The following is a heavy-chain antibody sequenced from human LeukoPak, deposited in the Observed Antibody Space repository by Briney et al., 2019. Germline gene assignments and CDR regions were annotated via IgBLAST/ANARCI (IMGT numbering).Heavy chain of an antibody. Sequence: PGGSLRLSRVASRFTFSKYIMTWVRQGPGKGLEWVASIRAGGDVTFYADSVKGRFRASRDNSRNTVYLEMNSLRVDDTGVYFCANWGGRLTIGDIWYGPLANWGHGTQVTVSS. CDR3: ANWGGRLTIGDIWYGPLAN. CDR1: RFTFSKYI. J-gene: IGHJ4*01. V-gene: IGHV3-23*01. D-gene: IGHD3-16*01. CDR2: IRAGGDVT.